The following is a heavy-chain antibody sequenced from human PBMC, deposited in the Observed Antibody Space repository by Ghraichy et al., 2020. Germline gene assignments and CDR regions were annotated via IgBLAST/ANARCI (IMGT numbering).Heavy chain of an antibody. J-gene: IGHJ4*02. CDR2: IYTSGST. CDR3: ARTIGDYPAD. CDR1: GGSISSYY. Sequence: SETLSLTCTVSGGSISSYYWSWIRQPPGKGLEWIGYIYTSGSTNYNPSLKSRVTISVDTSKNQFSLKLSSVTAADTAVYYCARTIGDYPADWGQGTLVTVSS. D-gene: IGHD4-17*01. V-gene: IGHV4-4*09.